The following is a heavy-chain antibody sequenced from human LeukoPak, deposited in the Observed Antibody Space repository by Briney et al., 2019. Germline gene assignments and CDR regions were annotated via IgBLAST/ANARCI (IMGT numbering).Heavy chain of an antibody. Sequence: SETLSLTCAVYGGSFSGYYWSWIRQPPGKGLEWIGEINHSGSTNYNPSLKSRVTISVDTSKNQFSLKLSSVTAADTAVYYCAGGPRTGVFWSGYYMTDYWGQGTLVTVSS. J-gene: IGHJ4*02. CDR2: INHSGST. CDR1: GGSFSGYY. CDR3: AGGPRTGVFWSGYYMTDY. V-gene: IGHV4-34*01. D-gene: IGHD3-3*01.